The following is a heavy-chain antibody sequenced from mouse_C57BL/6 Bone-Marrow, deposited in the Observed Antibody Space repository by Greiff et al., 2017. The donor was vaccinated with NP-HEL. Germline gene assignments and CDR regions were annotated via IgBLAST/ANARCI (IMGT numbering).Heavy chain of an antibody. J-gene: IGHJ4*01. D-gene: IGHD2-12*01. CDR1: GFTFSDYY. V-gene: IGHV5-12*01. CDR3: ARHDYTDYAMDY. CDR2: ISNGGGST. Sequence: EVKLVESGGGLVQPGGSLKLSCAASGFTFSDYYMYWVRQTPEKRLEWVAYISNGGGSTYYPDTVKGRFTISRDNAKNTLYLQMSRLKSEDTAMYCCARHDYTDYAMDYWGQGTSVTVSS.